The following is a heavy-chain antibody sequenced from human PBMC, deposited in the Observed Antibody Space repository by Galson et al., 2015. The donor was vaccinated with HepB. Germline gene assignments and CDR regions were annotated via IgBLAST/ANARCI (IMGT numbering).Heavy chain of an antibody. Sequence: SVKVSCKASGGTFSSYTISWVRQAPGQGLEWMGRIIPILGIANYAQKFQGRVTITADKSTSTAYMELSSLRSEDTAVYYCARDPDTIVGATYSDYWGQGTLVTVSS. CDR3: ARDPDTIVGATYSDY. J-gene: IGHJ4*02. D-gene: IGHD1-26*01. CDR2: IIPILGIA. V-gene: IGHV1-69*04. CDR1: GGTFSSYT.